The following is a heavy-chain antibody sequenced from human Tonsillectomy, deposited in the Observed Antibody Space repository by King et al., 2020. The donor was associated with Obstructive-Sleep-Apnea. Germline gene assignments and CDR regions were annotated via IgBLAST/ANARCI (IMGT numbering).Heavy chain of an antibody. CDR1: GYTFTNYG. CDR2: VSAYNGNT. D-gene: IGHD3-10*01. Sequence: QLVQSGAEVKKPGASVKVSCKASGYTFTNYGISWVRQPPGQGLEWMGWVSAYNGNTKYAQKLQGRVTMTTDTSTNTAYMEMRSLRSDDTAVYYCARDRMKLLWFGESYYGMAVWGQGTTVTVSS. CDR3: ARDRMKLLWFGESYYGMAV. V-gene: IGHV1-18*04. J-gene: IGHJ6*02.